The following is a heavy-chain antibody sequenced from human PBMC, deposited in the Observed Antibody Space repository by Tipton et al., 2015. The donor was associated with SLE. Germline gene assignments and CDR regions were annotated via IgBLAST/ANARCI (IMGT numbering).Heavy chain of an antibody. CDR3: ARQGYSGGVINWFDP. Sequence: TLSLTCTVSGGSISSYYWSWIRLPPGKGLEWIGYIYYSGSTNYNPSLKSGVTISVDTSKNQFSLKLSSVTAADTAVYYCARQGYSGGVINWFDPWGQGTLVTVSS. D-gene: IGHD6-19*01. J-gene: IGHJ5*02. V-gene: IGHV4-59*08. CDR1: GGSISSYY. CDR2: IYYSGST.